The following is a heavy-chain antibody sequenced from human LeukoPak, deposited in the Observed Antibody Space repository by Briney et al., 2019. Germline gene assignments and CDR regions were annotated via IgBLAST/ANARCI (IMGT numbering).Heavy chain of an antibody. CDR1: GGSFSGYY. J-gene: IGHJ5*02. D-gene: IGHD3-10*01. CDR3: ARGGPYYYGSGSYYNWFDP. Sequence: SETLSLPCAVYGGSFSGYYWSWIRQPPGKGLEWIGEINHSGSTNYNPSLKSRVTISVDTSKNQFSLKLSCVAAADTAVYYCARGGPYYYGSGSYYNWFDPWGQGTLVIVSS. V-gene: IGHV4-34*01. CDR2: INHSGST.